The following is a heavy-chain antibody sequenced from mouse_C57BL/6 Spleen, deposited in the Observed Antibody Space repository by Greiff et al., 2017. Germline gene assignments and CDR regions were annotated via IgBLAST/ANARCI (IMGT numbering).Heavy chain of an antibody. D-gene: IGHD2-12*01. CDR1: GYTFTSYW. V-gene: IGHV1-69*01. CDR3: ARGGGIRRREYFDY. Sequence: QVQLQQPGAELVMPGASVKLSCKASGYTFTSYWMHWVKQRPGQGLEWIGEIDPSDSYPNYNQKFKGKSTLTVAQSSSTAYMQLSSLTAEDAAVYYYARGGGIRRREYFDYWGQGTTLTVSS. J-gene: IGHJ2*01. CDR2: IDPSDSYP.